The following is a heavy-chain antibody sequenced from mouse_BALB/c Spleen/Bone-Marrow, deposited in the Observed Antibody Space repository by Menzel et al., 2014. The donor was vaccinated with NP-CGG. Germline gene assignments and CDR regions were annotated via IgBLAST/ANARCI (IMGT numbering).Heavy chain of an antibody. CDR1: GFTFSSYG. V-gene: IGHV5-6-3*01. CDR3: ARVYGWYFDV. CDR2: INNNGGST. D-gene: IGHD1-1*01. Sequence: DVHLVESGGGLVQPGGSLKLSCVASGFTFSSYGMSWVRQTPDKRLELVATINNNGGSTYYPDSVKGQFTISRDNAKNTPYLQMSSLKSEDTAMYYCARVYGWYFDVWGAGTTVTVSS. J-gene: IGHJ1*01.